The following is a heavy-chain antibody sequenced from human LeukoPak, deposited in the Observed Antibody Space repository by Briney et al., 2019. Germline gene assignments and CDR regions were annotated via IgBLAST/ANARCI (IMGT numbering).Heavy chain of an antibody. Sequence: GGSLRLSCAASGFTFSSYEMNWVRQAPGKGLEWVSFISSLSGTREYADSVKGRFTISRDNAKNSLYLQMNSLRAEDTAVYYCARDETIVVDYYYYYYMDVWGKGTTVTVSS. CDR3: ARDETIVVDYYYYYYMDV. CDR2: ISSLSGTR. V-gene: IGHV3-48*03. CDR1: GFTFSSYE. J-gene: IGHJ6*03. D-gene: IGHD3-22*01.